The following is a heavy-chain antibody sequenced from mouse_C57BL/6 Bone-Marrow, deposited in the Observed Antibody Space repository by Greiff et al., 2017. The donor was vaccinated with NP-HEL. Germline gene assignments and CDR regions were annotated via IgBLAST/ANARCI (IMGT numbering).Heavy chain of an antibody. CDR1: GYTFTDYY. Sequence: DVHLVESGPELVKPGASVKISCKASGYTFTDYYMNWVKQSHGKSLEWIGDINPNNGGTSYNQKFKGKATLTVDKSSSTAYMELRSLTSEDSAVYYCARGGYYYGSRDYWGQGTTLTVSS. V-gene: IGHV1-26*01. CDR2: INPNNGGT. D-gene: IGHD1-1*01. J-gene: IGHJ2*01. CDR3: ARGGYYYGSRDY.